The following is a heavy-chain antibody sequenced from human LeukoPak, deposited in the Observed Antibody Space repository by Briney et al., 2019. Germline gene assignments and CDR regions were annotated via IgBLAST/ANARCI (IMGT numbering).Heavy chain of an antibody. D-gene: IGHD5-24*01. CDR3: ARQGDGYPLFYYFDY. CDR2: IYYSGST. Sequence: SETLSLTCTVSGGSISSSSYYWGWIRQPPGKGLEWIGSIYYSGSTYYNPSLKSRVTISVDTSKNQFSLKPSSVTAADTAVYYCARQGDGYPLFYYFDYWGQGTLVTVSS. J-gene: IGHJ4*02. CDR1: GGSISSSSYY. V-gene: IGHV4-39*01.